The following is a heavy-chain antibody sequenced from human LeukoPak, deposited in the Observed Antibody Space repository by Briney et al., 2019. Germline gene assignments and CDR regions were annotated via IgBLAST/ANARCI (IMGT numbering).Heavy chain of an antibody. CDR2: IYYSRST. CDR3: ARGLLPDAFDI. V-gene: IGHV4-59*01. Sequence: SETLSLTCTVSGGSISSYYWSWLRQPPGKGLEWIGYIYYSRSTNYNPSLKSRVTISVDTSKNQFSLKLSSVTAADTAVYYCARGLLPDAFDIWGQGTMVTVSS. D-gene: IGHD2-15*01. CDR1: GGSISSYY. J-gene: IGHJ3*02.